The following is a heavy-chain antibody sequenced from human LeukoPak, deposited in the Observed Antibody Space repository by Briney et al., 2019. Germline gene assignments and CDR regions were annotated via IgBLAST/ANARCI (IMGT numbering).Heavy chain of an antibody. CDR2: ISGSGGST. CDR3: AKGRFEIAAAGGNFDY. Sequence: PGGSLRLSCAASGFTFSSYAMSWVRQAPGKGLEWVSAISGSGGSTYYADSVKGRFTISRDNSKNTLYLQMNSLRAEDTAVYYCAKGRFEIAAAGGNFDYWGQGTLVTVSS. V-gene: IGHV3-23*01. CDR1: GFTFSSYA. D-gene: IGHD6-13*01. J-gene: IGHJ4*02.